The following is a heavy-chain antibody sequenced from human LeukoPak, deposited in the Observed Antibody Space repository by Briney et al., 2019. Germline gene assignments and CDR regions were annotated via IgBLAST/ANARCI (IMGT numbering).Heavy chain of an antibody. CDR3: TRDHGLDV. CDR2: INSDGSAT. Sequence: GGSLRLSCAASGFTLSSYWMSWVRQAPGKGLMWVSQINSDGSATSCADPVKGRCTISRDNAKNMLYLEMKSLRVEDRAVYFCTRDHGLDVWGQGTTVTVS. V-gene: IGHV3-74*01. J-gene: IGHJ6*02. CDR1: GFTLSSYW.